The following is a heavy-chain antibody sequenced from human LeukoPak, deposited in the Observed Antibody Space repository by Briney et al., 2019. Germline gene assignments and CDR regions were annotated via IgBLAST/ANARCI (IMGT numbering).Heavy chain of an antibody. J-gene: IGHJ4*02. V-gene: IGHV4-59*11. CDR3: ARDDASSSSFDY. CDR1: GGSISSHY. Sequence: PSETLSLTCTVSGGSISSHYWSWIRQPPGKGLEWIGYIYYSGNTNYNSSLKSRVTISVDTSKNQFSLKLSSVTAADTAVYYCARDDASSSSFDYWGQGTLVTVSA. D-gene: IGHD6-6*01. CDR2: IYYSGNT.